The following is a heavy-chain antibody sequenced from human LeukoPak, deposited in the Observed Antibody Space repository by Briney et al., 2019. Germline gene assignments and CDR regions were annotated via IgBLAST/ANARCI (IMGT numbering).Heavy chain of an antibody. CDR1: GGTFSSYA. CDR3: AIPADYDYVWGSYRPFDY. D-gene: IGHD3-16*02. V-gene: IGHV1-69*13. CDR2: IIPIFGTA. J-gene: IGHJ4*02. Sequence: SVKVSCKASGGTFSSYAISWVRQAPGQGLEWMGGIIPIFGTANYAQKSQGRVTITADESTSTAYMELSSLRSEDTAVYYCAIPADYDYVWGSYRPFDYWGQGTLVTVSS.